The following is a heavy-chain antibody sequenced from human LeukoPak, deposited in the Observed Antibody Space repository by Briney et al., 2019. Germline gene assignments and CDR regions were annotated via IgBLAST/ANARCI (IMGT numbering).Heavy chain of an antibody. Sequence: SETLSLTCTVSGGSISSYYWSWIRQPAGKGLEWIGRIYISGSTNYNPSLKSRVTMSVDTSKNQFSLKLSSVTAADTAVYYCARDRIAVAGTWADDYYYYYGMDVWGQGTTVTVSS. J-gene: IGHJ6*02. CDR1: GGSISSYY. CDR2: IYISGST. CDR3: ARDRIAVAGTWADDYYYYYGMDV. V-gene: IGHV4-4*07. D-gene: IGHD6-19*01.